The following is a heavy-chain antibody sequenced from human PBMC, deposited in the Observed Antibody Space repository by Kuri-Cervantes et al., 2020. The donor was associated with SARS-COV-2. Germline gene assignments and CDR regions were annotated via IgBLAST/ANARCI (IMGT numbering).Heavy chain of an antibody. CDR1: GFTFSSYD. J-gene: IGHJ6*03. CDR2: IGTAGDP. Sequence: GESLRLSCAASGFTFSSYDMHWVRQATGKGLEWVSAIGTAGDPYYADSVKGRFTISRDNSKNTLYLQMNSLRAEDTAVYYCARDLEVDYGDPPLYYYYYMDVWGKGTMVTVSS. CDR3: ARDLEVDYGDPPLYYYYYMDV. D-gene: IGHD4-17*01. V-gene: IGHV3-13*05.